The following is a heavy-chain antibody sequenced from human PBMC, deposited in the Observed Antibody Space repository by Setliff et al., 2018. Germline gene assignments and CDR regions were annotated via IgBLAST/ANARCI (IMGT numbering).Heavy chain of an antibody. CDR3: ARLSGFQYIDV. CDR1: DFSVSSVYY. V-gene: IGHV4-38-2*01. J-gene: IGHJ6*03. Sequence: SETLSLTCAVSDFSVSSVYYWGWIRQPPGKGLEWIANVYYSGSTNYNPSLQGRVSISLDTSKNQFSLKLSSVTAADTAVYYCARLSGFQYIDVWGKGTRSPSP. CDR2: VYYSGST. D-gene: IGHD6-25*01.